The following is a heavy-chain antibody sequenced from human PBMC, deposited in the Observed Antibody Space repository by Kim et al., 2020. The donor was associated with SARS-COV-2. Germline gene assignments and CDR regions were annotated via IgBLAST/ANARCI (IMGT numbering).Heavy chain of an antibody. V-gene: IGHV3-11*05. CDR1: GFTFSDYY. CDR2: ISSSSSYT. Sequence: GGSLRLSCAASGFTFSDYYMSWIRQAPGKGLEWVSYISSSSSYTNYADSVKGRFTISRDNAKNSLYLQMNSLRAEDTAVYYCAREPRYCSGGSCYYFDYWGQGTLVTVSS. J-gene: IGHJ4*02. D-gene: IGHD2-15*01. CDR3: AREPRYCSGGSCYYFDY.